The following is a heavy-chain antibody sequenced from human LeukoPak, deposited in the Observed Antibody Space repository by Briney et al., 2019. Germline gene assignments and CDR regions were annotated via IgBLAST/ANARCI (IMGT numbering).Heavy chain of an antibody. CDR2: IYPGDSDT. D-gene: IGHD2-2*01. Sequence: GESLKISCEGSGYSFTSYWIGWVRQMPGKGLEWMGIIYPGDSDTRYSPSFQGQVTNSADKSISTAYLQWSSLKASDTAMYYCARRGYCSSTSCPWAFDIWGQGTMVTVSS. CDR1: GYSFTSYW. J-gene: IGHJ3*02. V-gene: IGHV5-51*01. CDR3: ARRGYCSSTSCPWAFDI.